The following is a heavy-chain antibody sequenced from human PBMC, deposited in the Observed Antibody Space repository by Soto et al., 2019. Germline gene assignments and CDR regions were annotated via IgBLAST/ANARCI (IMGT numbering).Heavy chain of an antibody. CDR2: IYYSGST. J-gene: IGHJ2*01. D-gene: IGHD1-20*01. CDR3: ARANWTNWYFDL. V-gene: IGHV4-31*03. CDR1: GGSISSGGYY. Sequence: SETLSLTCTVSGGSISSGGYYWSWIRQHPGKGLEWIGYIYYSGSTYYNPSPKSRVTISVDTSKNQSSLKLSSVTAADTAVYYCARANWTNWYFDLWGRGTLVTVSS.